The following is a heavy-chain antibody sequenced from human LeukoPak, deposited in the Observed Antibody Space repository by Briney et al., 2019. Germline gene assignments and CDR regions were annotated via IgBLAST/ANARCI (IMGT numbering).Heavy chain of an antibody. CDR3: ARDSAGNDY. Sequence: PGGSQRLSCAASGFTFSTYWMSWVRQAPGKGLEWVANIKQDGSEKYYVDSVKGRFTISRDNAKNSLYLQMNNLRADDTAMYYCARDSAGNDYWGQGPLVTVSS. D-gene: IGHD6-13*01. J-gene: IGHJ4*02. CDR1: GFTFSTYW. V-gene: IGHV3-7*01. CDR2: IKQDGSEK.